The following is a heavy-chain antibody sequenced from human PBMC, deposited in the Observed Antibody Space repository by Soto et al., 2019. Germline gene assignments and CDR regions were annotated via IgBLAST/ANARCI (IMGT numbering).Heavy chain of an antibody. V-gene: IGHV3-33*01. CDR1: GFTFSSYG. D-gene: IGHD3-3*01. Sequence: GGSLRLSCAASGFTFSSYGMHWVRQAPGKGLEWVAVIWYDGSNKYYADSVKGRFTISRDNSKNTLYLQMNSLRAEDTAVYYCARGFWSGYLYYYGMDVWGQGTTVTVSS. CDR2: IWYDGSNK. J-gene: IGHJ6*02. CDR3: ARGFWSGYLYYYGMDV.